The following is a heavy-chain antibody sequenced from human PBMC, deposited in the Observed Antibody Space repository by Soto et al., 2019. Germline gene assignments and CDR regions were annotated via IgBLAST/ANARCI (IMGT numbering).Heavy chain of an antibody. CDR1: GVSISSYF. CDR2: TYHRGST. J-gene: IGHJ4*02. Sequence: PSETLSLTCSVSGVSISSYFWSWIRQAPGRGLEWIGYTYHRGSTNYSPSLKSRVAISLDTSENQFSLKVNSVTAADTAVYYCARICCYHGPLDYWGEG. D-gene: IGHD2-2*01. V-gene: IGHV4-59*01. CDR3: ARICCYHGPLDY.